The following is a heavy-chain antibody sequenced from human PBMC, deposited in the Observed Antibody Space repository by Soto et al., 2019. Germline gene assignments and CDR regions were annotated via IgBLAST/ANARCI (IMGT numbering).Heavy chain of an antibody. CDR2: IYHSGST. CDR1: GGSISSGGYS. J-gene: IGHJ6*02. Sequence: PSGTLSLTCAVSGGSISSGGYSWSWIRQPPGKGLEWIGYIYHSGSTYYNPSLKSRVTISVDRSKNQFSLKLSSVTAADTAVYYCARAYGSGRNYGMDVWGQGTTVNVS. D-gene: IGHD3-10*01. V-gene: IGHV4-30-2*01. CDR3: ARAYGSGRNYGMDV.